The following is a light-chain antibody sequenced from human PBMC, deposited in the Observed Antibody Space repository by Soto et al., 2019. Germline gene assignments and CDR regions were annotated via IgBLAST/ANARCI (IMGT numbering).Light chain of an antibody. Sequence: EIGLTQSLGTLSLSPGERATLSCRASQSVSSYLAWYQQKPGQAPRLLIYDASNRATGIPARFSGSGSGTDFTLTISSLEPEDFAVYYCQQRSNWPLITFGQGTRLEI. CDR1: QSVSSY. CDR3: QQRSNWPLIT. J-gene: IGKJ5*01. V-gene: IGKV3-11*01. CDR2: DAS.